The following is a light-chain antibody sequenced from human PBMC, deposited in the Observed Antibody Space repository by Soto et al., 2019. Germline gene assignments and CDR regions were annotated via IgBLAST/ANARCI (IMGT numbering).Light chain of an antibody. Sequence: QSVLTQPPSASGSPGQSVTISCTGTSSDVGGYNYVSWYQQHPGKVPKLMIYEVTKRPSGVPDRFSGSKSGNTASLTVSGLQAEDEADYYCSSYAGSTPYVFGTGNKLTVL. CDR2: EVT. CDR3: SSYAGSTPYV. J-gene: IGLJ1*01. CDR1: SSDVGGYNY. V-gene: IGLV2-8*01.